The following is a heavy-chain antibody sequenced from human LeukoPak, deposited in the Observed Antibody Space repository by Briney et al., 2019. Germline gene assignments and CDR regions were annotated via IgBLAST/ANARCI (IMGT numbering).Heavy chain of an antibody. CDR3: ARCYCGGDCYLPYYYYYGMDV. CDR2: IYYSGSP. CDR1: GGSISSSSYY. V-gene: IGHV4-39*01. D-gene: IGHD2-21*02. Sequence: PSETLSLTCTVSGGSISSSSYYWGWIRHPPGKGLEWIGSIYYSGSPYYNPSLESRVTISVDTSKNQFSLKLSSVTAADTAVYYCARCYCGGDCYLPYYYYYGMDVWGQGTTVTVSS. J-gene: IGHJ6*02.